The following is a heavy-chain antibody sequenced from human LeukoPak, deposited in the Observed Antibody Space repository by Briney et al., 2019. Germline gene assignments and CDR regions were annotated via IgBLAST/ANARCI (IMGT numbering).Heavy chain of an antibody. CDR2: ISSGSSYM. CDR3: ARVRDLYRDY. CDR1: GFTFNSYT. J-gene: IGHJ4*02. D-gene: IGHD2-2*02. Sequence: SGGSLRLSCTASGFTFNSYTMNWVRQAPGKGLEWVSSISSGSSYMFYADSVKGRFTISRDNTKNSLYLQMNSLRAEDTAVYFCARVRDLYRDYWGQGTLVTVSS. V-gene: IGHV3-21*01.